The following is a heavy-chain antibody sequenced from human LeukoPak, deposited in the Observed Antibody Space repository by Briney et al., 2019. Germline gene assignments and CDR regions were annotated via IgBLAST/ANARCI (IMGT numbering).Heavy chain of an antibody. CDR1: GDSISSGSYY. CDR2: IYTSGST. Sequence: SETLSLTCTVSGDSISSGSYYWNWIRQPAGKGLEWIGRIYTSGSTSYNPSLKSRVTVSVDTSKNQFSLKLSSVTAADTAVFYCASLTTADAFDIWGQGTMVTVSS. D-gene: IGHD3-22*01. V-gene: IGHV4-61*02. CDR3: ASLTTADAFDI. J-gene: IGHJ3*02.